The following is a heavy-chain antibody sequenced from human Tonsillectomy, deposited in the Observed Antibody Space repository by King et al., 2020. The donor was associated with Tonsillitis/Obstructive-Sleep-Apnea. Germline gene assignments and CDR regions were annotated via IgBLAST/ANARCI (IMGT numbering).Heavy chain of an antibody. J-gene: IGHJ4*02. CDR2: ISSSGSTI. D-gene: IGHD4-11*01. V-gene: IGHV3-48*03. CDR3: ARDKGNYGDY. CDR1: GFTFRSYE. Sequence: QLVQSGGGSVQPGGSLRLSCAASGFTFRSYEMNWVRQAPGKGLEWVSYISSSGSTIYYADSVKGRFTISRDNAKNSLYLQMNSLRAEDTAGYYCARDKGNYGDYWGQGTLVTVSS.